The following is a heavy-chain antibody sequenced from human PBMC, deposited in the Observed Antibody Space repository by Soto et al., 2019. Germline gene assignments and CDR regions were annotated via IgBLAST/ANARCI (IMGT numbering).Heavy chain of an antibody. J-gene: IGHJ3*02. CDR2: IRSSSSTK. CDR3: AKGGGGCGGAVAGTVCGAFDI. Sequence: QPGGSLRLSCGASGFPFSNYSMNWVRQAPGKGLEWVSYIRSSSSTKYYADAVKGRFTISRDNAKNSLYLQMNSLRVEDTAVYYCAKGGGGCGGAVAGTVCGAFDIWGQGTMVTVSS. V-gene: IGHV3-48*01. D-gene: IGHD6-19*01. CDR1: GFPFSNYS.